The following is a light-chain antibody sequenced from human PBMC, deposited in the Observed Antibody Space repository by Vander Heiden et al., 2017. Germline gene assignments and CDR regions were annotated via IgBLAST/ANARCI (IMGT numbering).Light chain of an antibody. J-gene: IGLJ3*02. CDR3: AAWDDSLNGLNWV. V-gene: IGLV1-44*01. CDR1: SSTIGSNT. CDR2: SNN. Sequence: QSVLTQPPSASGTPGQRVTISCSGSSSTIGSNTVNWYQQLPGTAPKLLIYSNNQRPSGVPDRCSGSKSGTSASLAISGLQSEEEADYYCAAWDDSLNGLNWVFGGGTKLTVL.